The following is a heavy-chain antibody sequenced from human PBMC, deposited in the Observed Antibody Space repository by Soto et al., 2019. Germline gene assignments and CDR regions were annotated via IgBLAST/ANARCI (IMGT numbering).Heavy chain of an antibody. CDR2: ISGSGGST. V-gene: IGHV3-23*01. D-gene: IGHD3-16*02. J-gene: IGHJ4*02. Sequence: AGGSLRLSCAASGFTVCSYAMSWVRQAPGKGLEWVSAISGSGGSTYYADSVKGRFTISRDNSKNTLYLQMNSLRAEDTAVYYCAKYFMITFGGVIVIPNYFDYWGQGTLVTVSS. CDR1: GFTVCSYA. CDR3: AKYFMITFGGVIVIPNYFDY.